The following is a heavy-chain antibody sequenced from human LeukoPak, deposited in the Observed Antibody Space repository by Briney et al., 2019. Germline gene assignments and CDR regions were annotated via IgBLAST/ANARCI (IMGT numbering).Heavy chain of an antibody. Sequence: AGGSLRLSCAASGFTFSIYAMTWVRQAPGKGPEWIATFSGSTSRTYYADSVKGRFTISRDNSKNTLSLRMNSLRAEDTAVYYCAKEGARTAGHYNPLYYYYIDVWGKGTTVTVSS. V-gene: IGHV3-23*01. D-gene: IGHD1-1*01. CDR2: FSGSTSRT. J-gene: IGHJ6*03. CDR3: AKEGARTAGHYNPLYYYYIDV. CDR1: GFTFSIYA.